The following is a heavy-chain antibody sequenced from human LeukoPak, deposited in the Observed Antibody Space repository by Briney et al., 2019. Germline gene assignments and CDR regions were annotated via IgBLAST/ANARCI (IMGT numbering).Heavy chain of an antibody. CDR1: GFTFSSYG. CDR2: ISGSGGST. CDR3: VKYSGYEYYYHYYMDV. D-gene: IGHD5-12*01. Sequence: GGSLRLSCAASGFTFSSYGMSWVRQAPGKGLEWVSAISGSGGSTYYADSVKGRFTISRDNSKNTLYLQMNSLRAEDTAVYYCVKYSGYEYYYHYYMDVWGKGTTVTISS. J-gene: IGHJ6*03. V-gene: IGHV3-23*01.